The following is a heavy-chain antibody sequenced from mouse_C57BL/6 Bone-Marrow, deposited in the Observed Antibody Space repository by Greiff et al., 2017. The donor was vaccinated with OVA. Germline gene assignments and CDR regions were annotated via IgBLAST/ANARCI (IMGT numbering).Heavy chain of an antibody. CDR3: ARRCYSNFYWYFDV. J-gene: IGHJ1*03. D-gene: IGHD2-5*01. Sequence: QVQLQQSGAELVMPGASVKLSCKASGYTFTSYWMHWVKQRPGQGLEWIGEIDPSDSYTNYNQKFKGKSTLTVDKSSSTAYMQLSSLTSEDSAVYYCARRCYSNFYWYFDVWGTGTTVTVSS. CDR1: GYTFTSYW. V-gene: IGHV1-69*01. CDR2: IDPSDSYT.